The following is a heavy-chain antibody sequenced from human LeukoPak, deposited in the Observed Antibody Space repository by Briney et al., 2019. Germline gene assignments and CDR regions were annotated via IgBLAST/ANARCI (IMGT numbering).Heavy chain of an antibody. CDR1: GGSISSSSYY. CDR3: ARQEYYYGMDV. CDR2: IYYSGST. J-gene: IGHJ6*02. Sequence: SETLSLTCTVSGGSISSSSYYWGWIRQPPGKGLEWIGIIYYSGSTYYNPSLKSRVTIPVDTSKNQFSLKLSSVTAADTAVYYCARQEYYYGMDVWGQGTTVTVSS. V-gene: IGHV4-39*01.